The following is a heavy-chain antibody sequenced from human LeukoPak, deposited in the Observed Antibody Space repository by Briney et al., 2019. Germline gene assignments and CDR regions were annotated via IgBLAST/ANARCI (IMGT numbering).Heavy chain of an antibody. CDR2: IKSDGIGT. D-gene: IGHD4-17*01. V-gene: IGHV3-74*01. CDR1: GFTFSTYW. CDR3: ARGDLYGDYVILN. Sequence: PGGSLRLSCAASGFTFSTYWMHWVRQVPGKGLVWVSRIKSDGIGTSYADSVQGRFTISRDNSKNTLYLQMNSLRAEDTAVYYCARGDLYGDYVILNWGQGTLVTVSS. J-gene: IGHJ4*02.